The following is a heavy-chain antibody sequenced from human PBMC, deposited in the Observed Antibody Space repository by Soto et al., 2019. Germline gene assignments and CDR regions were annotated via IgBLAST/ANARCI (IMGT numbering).Heavy chain of an antibody. J-gene: IGHJ4*02. CDR2: IYYSGST. Sequence: SETLSLTCTVSGGSISSSSYYWGWIRQPPGKGLEWIGSIYYSGSTYYNPSLKSRVTISVDISKSQFSLRLTSVTAADTAVYYCARYNAASGTYYFDYWGQGALVTVSS. CDR3: ARYNAASGTYYFDY. V-gene: IGHV4-39*07. D-gene: IGHD6-13*01. CDR1: GGSISSSSYY.